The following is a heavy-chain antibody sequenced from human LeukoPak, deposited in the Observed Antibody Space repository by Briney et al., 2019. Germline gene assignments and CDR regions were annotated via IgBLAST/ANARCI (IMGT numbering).Heavy chain of an antibody. Sequence: GASVKVSCKASGYTFTSYYMHWVRQAPGQGLEWMGIINPSGGSTSYAQKFQGRVTMTRDTSTSTVYMELSSLRSEDTAMYYCARDSSSYYFDYWGQGTLVTVSS. CDR2: INPSGGST. CDR3: ARDSSSYYFDY. CDR1: GYTFTSYY. J-gene: IGHJ4*02. V-gene: IGHV1-46*01. D-gene: IGHD6-13*01.